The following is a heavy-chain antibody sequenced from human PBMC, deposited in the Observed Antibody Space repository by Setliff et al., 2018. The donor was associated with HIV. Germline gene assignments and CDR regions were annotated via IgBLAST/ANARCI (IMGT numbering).Heavy chain of an antibody. V-gene: IGHV4-34*01. D-gene: IGHD1-26*01. CDR1: GGSFTDYF. CDR3: ARGREVKRDTYYDYFYMDV. CDR2: INHSGST. Sequence: SETLSLTCAVYGGSFTDYFWTWIRQSPGKGLEWLGEINHSGSTNQNPSLKSRFIVSVDTSKNQFSLRLNSVTAADTAVYYCARGREVKRDTYYDYFYMDVWSRGTAVTVSS. J-gene: IGHJ6*03.